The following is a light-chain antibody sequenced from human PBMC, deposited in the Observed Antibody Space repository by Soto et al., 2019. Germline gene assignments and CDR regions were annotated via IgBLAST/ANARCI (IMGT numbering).Light chain of an antibody. CDR1: QSVLYSSNNKNY. CDR3: QQYYSTLT. Sequence: DIVMTQSPDSLAVSLGERPTINCKSSQSVLYSSNNKNYLAWYQQKPGQPPKLLIYWASTRESGVPDRFSGSGSGTDFTLTISSLQAEDVAVYYCQQYYSTLTFGGGTEVEIK. J-gene: IGKJ4*01. V-gene: IGKV4-1*01. CDR2: WAS.